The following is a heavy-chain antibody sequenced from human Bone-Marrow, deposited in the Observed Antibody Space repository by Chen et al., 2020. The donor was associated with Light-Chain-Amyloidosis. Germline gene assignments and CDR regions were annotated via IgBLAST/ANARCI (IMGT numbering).Heavy chain of an antibody. CDR1: GGSFSGYY. CDR3: ARGHSNVYSSSAQRRNWFDP. D-gene: IGHD6-6*01. CDR2: INHSGST. Sequence: QVQLQQWGAGLLKPSETLSLTCAVYGGSFSGYYWSWIRQPPGKGLEWIGEINHSGSTNYNPSLKSRVTISVDTSKNQFSLKLSSVNAADTAVYYCARGHSNVYSSSAQRRNWFDPWGQGTLVTVSS. J-gene: IGHJ5*02. V-gene: IGHV4-34*01.